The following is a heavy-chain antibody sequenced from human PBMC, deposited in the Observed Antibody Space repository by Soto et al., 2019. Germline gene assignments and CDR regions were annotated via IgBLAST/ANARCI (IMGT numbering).Heavy chain of an antibody. CDR2: IYYSGST. D-gene: IGHD3-22*01. Sequence: SETLSLTCTVSGGSISSYYWSWIRQPPGKGLEWIGYIYYSGSTHYNPSLKSRVTISVDTSKNQFSLKLSSVTAADTAVYYCARLGYYDSSGYYVGYWGQGTLVTVSS. CDR1: GGSISSYY. CDR3: ARLGYYDSSGYYVGY. V-gene: IGHV4-59*08. J-gene: IGHJ4*02.